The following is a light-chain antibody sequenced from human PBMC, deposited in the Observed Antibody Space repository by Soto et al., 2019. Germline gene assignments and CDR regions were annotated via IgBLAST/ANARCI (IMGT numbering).Light chain of an antibody. CDR1: SSDVGGYNY. CDR3: SSYSDSNNPVV. V-gene: IGLV2-8*01. J-gene: IGLJ2*01. CDR2: EVT. Sequence: QSVLTQPPSASGSPGQSVTISCTGTSSDVGGYNYVSWYQQHPGEAPKLIIYEVTERPSGVPDRFSGSKSGNTASLTVSGLQAEDEADYYCSSYSDSNNPVVFGGGTQLTVL.